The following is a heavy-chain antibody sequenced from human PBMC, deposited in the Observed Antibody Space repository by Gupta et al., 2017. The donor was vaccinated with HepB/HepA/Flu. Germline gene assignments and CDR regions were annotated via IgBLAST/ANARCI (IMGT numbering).Heavy chain of an antibody. CDR3: ARSLFRNFYCGMDV. Sequence: EVQLVDSGGGLVQPGRSLRLPCTASGFSFGDYAMYWVRRAPGKGLEWVGFIRSQAYGGTTEYAASVKGRFTISRDDSKSIAYLQMNSLKTEDTAVYYCARSLFRNFYCGMDVWGQGTTVTVSS. CDR1: GFSFGDYA. V-gene: IGHV3-49*04. J-gene: IGHJ6*02. CDR2: IRSQAYGGTT.